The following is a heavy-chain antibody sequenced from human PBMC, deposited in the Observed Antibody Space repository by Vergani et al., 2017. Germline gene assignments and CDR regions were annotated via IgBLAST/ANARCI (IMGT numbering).Heavy chain of an antibody. J-gene: IGHJ6*04. D-gene: IGHD3-3*01. Sequence: EVHLLESGGGLVQSGGSLRLSCAASGFTLSDYWIDWVRQAPGKGLEWVARTRNKARGYSTDYAASVRGRFIVSRDASGKSVSLQMTRLRIDDTAVYFCARTLKFLDMDVWGKGTTVTVSS. CDR3: ARTLKFLDMDV. CDR2: TRNKARGYST. V-gene: IGHV3-72*01. CDR1: GFTLSDYW.